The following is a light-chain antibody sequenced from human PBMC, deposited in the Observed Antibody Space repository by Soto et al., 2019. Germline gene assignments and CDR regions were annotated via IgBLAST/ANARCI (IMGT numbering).Light chain of an antibody. CDR3: HQYNNWPRT. J-gene: IGKJ5*01. V-gene: IGKV3-15*01. Sequence: EIVMTQSPATLSVSPGERATLSCRASQSVRKNLAWYQQKPGQATSLLIYGASTRATGIPARFSGSGSGTEFTLTISSLQSEDFAVYFCHQYNNWPRTFGQGTRLEIQ. CDR1: QSVRKN. CDR2: GAS.